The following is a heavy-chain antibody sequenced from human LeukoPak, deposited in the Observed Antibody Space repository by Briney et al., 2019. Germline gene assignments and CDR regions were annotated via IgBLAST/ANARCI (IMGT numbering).Heavy chain of an antibody. CDR2: ISAYNGNT. D-gene: IGHD2-15*01. CDR3: ARTRGRGYRGTYYYYGMDV. J-gene: IGHJ6*02. V-gene: IGHV1-18*04. Sequence: ASLKVSCKASGYTFTDYSLHWMRQAPGQGLEWMGWISAYNGNTNYAQKLQGRVTMTTDTSTSTAYMELRSLRSDDTAVYYCARTRGRGYRGTYYYYGMDVWGQGTTVTVSS. CDR1: GYTFTDYS.